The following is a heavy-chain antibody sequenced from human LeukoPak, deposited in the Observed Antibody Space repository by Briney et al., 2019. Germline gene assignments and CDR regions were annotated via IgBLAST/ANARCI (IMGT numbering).Heavy chain of an antibody. V-gene: IGHV4-61*02. CDR3: VLTAGGYYYYMDV. D-gene: IGHD6-13*01. J-gene: IGHJ6*03. Sequence: PSETLSLTCTVSGGSISSGSYCWSWIRQPAGKGLEWIGRIYTSGSTNCNPSLKSRVTISVDTSKNQFSLKLSSVTAADTAVYYCVLTAGGYYYYMDVWGKGTTVTVSS. CDR1: GGSISSGSYC. CDR2: IYTSGST.